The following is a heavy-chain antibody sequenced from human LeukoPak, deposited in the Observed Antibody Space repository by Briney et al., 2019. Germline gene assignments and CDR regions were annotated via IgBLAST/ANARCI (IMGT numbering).Heavy chain of an antibody. D-gene: IGHD6-19*01. V-gene: IGHV3-74*01. Sequence: PGRSLRLSCAASGFTFSSYWMHWVRQAPGKGLVRVSRVNSDGSSTIYADSVKGRFTISRDNAKNTLYLQMNSLRAEDTAVYYCARVGPYSSGLYYFDYWGQGTLVTVSS. CDR1: GFTFSSYW. CDR3: ARVGPYSSGLYYFDY. J-gene: IGHJ4*02. CDR2: VNSDGSST.